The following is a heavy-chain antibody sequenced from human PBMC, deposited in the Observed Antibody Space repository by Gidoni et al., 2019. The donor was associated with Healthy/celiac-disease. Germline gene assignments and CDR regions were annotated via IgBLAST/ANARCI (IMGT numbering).Heavy chain of an antibody. J-gene: IGHJ4*02. CDR2: TIPILGIA. D-gene: IGHD5-12*01. V-gene: IGHV1-69*08. CDR1: AGTFSSYT. CDR3: ARDSLWDGYNLVFDY. Sequence: QVQLVQSGAEVKTPWSSVKVSCKASAGTFSSYTFSWVRQAPGQGLECMGRTIPILGIANYAQKCQGRVTITSDKSTSTAYMELSSLRSEDTAVYYCARDSLWDGYNLVFDYWVQGTLVTVSS.